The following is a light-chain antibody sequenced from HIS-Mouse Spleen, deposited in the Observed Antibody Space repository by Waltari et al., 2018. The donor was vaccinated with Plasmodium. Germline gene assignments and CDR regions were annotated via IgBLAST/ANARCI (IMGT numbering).Light chain of an antibody. CDR2: GAS. Sequence: EIVMTHSPATLSVSPGERATLSCRASQSVSSNLAWYQEKPGQAPRLLIYGASTRATGIPARVSGSGSGTEFTLTISSLQSEDFAVYYCQQYNNWSFTVGPGTKVDIK. J-gene: IGKJ3*01. CDR1: QSVSSN. CDR3: QQYNNWSFT. V-gene: IGKV3-15*01.